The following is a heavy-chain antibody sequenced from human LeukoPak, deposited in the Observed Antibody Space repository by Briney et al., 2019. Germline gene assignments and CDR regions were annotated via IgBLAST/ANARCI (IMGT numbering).Heavy chain of an antibody. CDR1: GFTFSNYA. CDR3: ARDLGDDYTIRFNFDY. D-gene: IGHD5-24*01. V-gene: IGHV3-30-3*01. J-gene: IGHJ4*02. CDR2: ISYDGSNR. Sequence: PGGSLRLSCAASGFTFSNYAMHWVRQAPGKGLEWVAPISYDGSNRYYADSMKGRFTISRDNSKNTLYLQMNSLRAEDTAVYYCARDLGDDYTIRFNFDYWGQGTLVTVSS.